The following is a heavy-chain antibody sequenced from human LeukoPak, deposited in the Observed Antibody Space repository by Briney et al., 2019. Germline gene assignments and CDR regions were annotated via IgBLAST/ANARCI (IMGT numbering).Heavy chain of an antibody. CDR3: ARQYSSSSPDMDV. V-gene: IGHV5-51*01. CDR2: IYPGDSDT. Sequence: RESLKISCKGSGYSFSSHWIGWVRQMPGKGLEWMGIIYPGDSDTRYSPSFQGQVTISADKSISTAYLQWSSLKASDTATYYCARQYSSSSPDMDVWGKGTTVTVSS. CDR1: GYSFSSHW. J-gene: IGHJ6*03. D-gene: IGHD6-6*01.